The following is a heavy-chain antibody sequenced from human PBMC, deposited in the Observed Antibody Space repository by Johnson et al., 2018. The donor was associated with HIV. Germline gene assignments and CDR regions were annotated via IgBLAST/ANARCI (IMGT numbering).Heavy chain of an antibody. CDR1: GFTFSDYY. CDR2: ISSSGSTI. CDR3: ARDQDWGYYDTTAFDI. V-gene: IGHV3-11*04. Sequence: QVQLVESGGGVVRPGGSQRLSCAASGFTFSDYYMSWIRQAPGKGLEWVSYISSSGSTIYYADSVKGRFTISRDNAKNSLYLQMNSLRAEDTAVYYCARDQDWGYYDTTAFDIWGQGTMVTVSS. D-gene: IGHD3-16*01. J-gene: IGHJ3*02.